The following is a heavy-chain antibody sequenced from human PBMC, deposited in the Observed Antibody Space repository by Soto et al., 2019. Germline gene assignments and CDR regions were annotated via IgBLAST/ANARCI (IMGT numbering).Heavy chain of an antibody. CDR2: ISANDVGT. D-gene: IGHD1-20*01. V-gene: IGHV3-23*01. CDR3: AKVKNDYNWDNRPPFDY. CDR1: GFTLRNYA. J-gene: IGHJ4*02. Sequence: GGSLRLSCEASGFTLRNYAMTWIRQAPGKGLEWVSLISANDVGTYYAESVKTRFTISTDQSRNTVYLQMVSLRADDTAIYYCAKVKNDYNWDNRPPFDYWGQGTLVTVSS.